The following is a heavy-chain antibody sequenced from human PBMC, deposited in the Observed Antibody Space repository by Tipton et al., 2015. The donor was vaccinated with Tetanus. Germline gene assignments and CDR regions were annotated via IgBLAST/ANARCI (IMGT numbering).Heavy chain of an antibody. V-gene: IGHV3-9*01. D-gene: IGHD3-16*02. Sequence: VQLVQSGGGLVQPGRSLRLSCAASGFTFDDYAMHWVRQAPGKGLEWVSGISWNSGSIGYADSVKGRFTISRDNAKNSLYLQMNSLRAEDTALYYCAKDLPSGGSYRSLDYWGQGTLVTVSS. CDR2: ISWNSGSI. CDR3: AKDLPSGGSYRSLDY. CDR1: GFTFDDYA. J-gene: IGHJ4*02.